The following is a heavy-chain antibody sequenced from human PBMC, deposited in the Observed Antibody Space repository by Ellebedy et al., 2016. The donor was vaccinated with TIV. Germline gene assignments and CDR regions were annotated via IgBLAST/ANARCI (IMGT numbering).Heavy chain of an antibody. J-gene: IGHJ4*02. Sequence: ASVKVSCKASGYTFTSYFMYWVRQAPGQGLEWMGIINPSGGDTNYAQRFQGSVTMTRDTSTSTVYMELSSLRSEDTAVYYCARGDKYYDESSGYYYTYWGQGTLVAVSS. CDR1: GYTFTSYF. CDR3: ARGDKYYDESSGYYYTY. V-gene: IGHV1-46*01. CDR2: INPSGGDT. D-gene: IGHD3-22*01.